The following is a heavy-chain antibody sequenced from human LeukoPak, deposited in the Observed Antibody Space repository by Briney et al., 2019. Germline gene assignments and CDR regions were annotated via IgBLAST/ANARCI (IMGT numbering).Heavy chain of an antibody. D-gene: IGHD2-2*01. V-gene: IGHV5-51*01. CDR1: GYSFTSYW. Sequence: GESLQTSCMGSGYSFTSYWSGWGRQTPGKGREWMGIIYPGDSDTSYSPSFQGQVTISADKSISTACLQWSRLKASDTAMYYCATYIVVVPAAFDAFDIWGQRTMVTVSS. CDR3: ATYIVVVPAAFDAFDI. CDR2: IYPGDSDT. J-gene: IGHJ3*02.